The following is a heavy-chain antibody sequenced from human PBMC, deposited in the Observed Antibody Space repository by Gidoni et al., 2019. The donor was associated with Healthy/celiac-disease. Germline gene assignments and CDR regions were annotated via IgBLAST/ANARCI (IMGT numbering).Heavy chain of an antibody. CDR2: IYTSGST. Sequence: QVQLQESGPGLVTPSETLSLTCTVSGGSISSYYWSWIRQPAGKGLEWIGRIYTSGSTNYNPSLKSRVTMSVDTSKNQFSLKLSSVTAADTAVYYCARVGSSGWYDYFDYWGQGTLVTVSS. D-gene: IGHD6-19*01. CDR1: GGSISSYY. J-gene: IGHJ4*02. V-gene: IGHV4-4*07. CDR3: ARVGSSGWYDYFDY.